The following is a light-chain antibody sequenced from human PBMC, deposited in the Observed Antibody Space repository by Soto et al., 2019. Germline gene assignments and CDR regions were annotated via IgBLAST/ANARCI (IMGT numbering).Light chain of an antibody. CDR2: DAS. V-gene: IGKV1-5*01. CDR3: QQYNSFSWT. Sequence: DIPMTQSPSTLSASVGDSVTITCRASQSISTWLAWYQQKPGKAPKLLIYDASSLEGGVPSRFSGSGSGTEFTLTISGLQPDDFATYYCQQYNSFSWTFGQGTKVEIK. CDR1: QSISTW. J-gene: IGKJ1*01.